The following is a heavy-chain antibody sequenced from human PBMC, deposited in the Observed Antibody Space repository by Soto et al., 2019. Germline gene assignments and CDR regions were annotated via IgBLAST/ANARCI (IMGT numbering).Heavy chain of an antibody. D-gene: IGHD2-2*01. CDR1: GYRLDAAW. J-gene: IGHJ4*02. V-gene: IGHV5-51*01. Sequence: GESLKISCKGAGYRLDAAWIGWVRQMPGKGLEWMGIIKPGGSDLRYSPSFRGQVTISADAAVNTAYLQWDSLKASDTAMYYCARQSTYICDFWGQGTLVTVSS. CDR3: ARQSTYICDF. CDR2: IKPGGSDL.